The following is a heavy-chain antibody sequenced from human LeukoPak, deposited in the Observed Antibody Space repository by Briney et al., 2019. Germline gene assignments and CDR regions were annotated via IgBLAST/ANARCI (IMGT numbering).Heavy chain of an antibody. CDR2: INHSGST. Sequence: SETLSLTCAVYGGSFSGYYWSWIRQPPGKGLEWIGEINHSGSTNYNPSLKSRVTISVDTSENQFSLKLSSVTAADTAVYYCAREGRIAARHALYYYYYYYMDVWGKGTTVTVSS. CDR1: GGSFSGYY. J-gene: IGHJ6*03. V-gene: IGHV4-34*01. D-gene: IGHD6-6*01. CDR3: AREGRIAARHALYYYYYYYMDV.